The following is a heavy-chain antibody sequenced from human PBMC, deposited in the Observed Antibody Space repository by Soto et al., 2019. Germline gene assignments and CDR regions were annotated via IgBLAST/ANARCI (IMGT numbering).Heavy chain of an antibody. CDR1: GFTFSNYA. D-gene: IGHD2-21*01. J-gene: IGHJ6*02. CDR2: ISGSGGST. CDR3: RAYCLSADCREDYFGMDV. V-gene: IGHV3-23*01. Sequence: EVQLLESGGGLVQPGGSRRLSCAASGFTFSNYAMTWVRQAPGMGLEWVSSISGSGGSTYYADSVKGRFTISRDNSKDTVYLQMNSLRAEDTALYATRAYCLSADCREDYFGMDVWGQGTTVTVSS.